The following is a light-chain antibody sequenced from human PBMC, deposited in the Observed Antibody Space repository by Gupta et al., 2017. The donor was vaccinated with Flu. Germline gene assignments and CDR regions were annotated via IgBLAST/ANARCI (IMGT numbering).Light chain of an antibody. V-gene: IGKV3-11*01. Sequence: IVLTQSPVTLSLSPGERATLSCRANQSVSTYLAWYQQKPGQAPRLLIHGASYRATGSPARFRGSEPATDFTLIVISREAEDFAVYDGQRRINSPFNLGGGTRVK. CDR1: QSVSTY. CDR2: GAS. CDR3: QRRINSPFN. J-gene: IGKJ4*01.